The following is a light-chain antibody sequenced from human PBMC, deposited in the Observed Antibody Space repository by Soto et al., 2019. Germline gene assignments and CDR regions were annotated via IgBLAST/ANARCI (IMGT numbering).Light chain of an antibody. J-gene: IGKJ2*01. CDR2: GSS. CDR1: QSVSNNY. CDR3: QQYGSSYPYT. V-gene: IGKV3-20*01. Sequence: EVVLTQSPGTLSLSPGERATLSCRASQSVSNNYFAWYQQKPGQAPRLLIFGSSDRAAGIPGRFSGSASGTALSLTTSRLEPEAFAVYYCQQYGSSYPYTFGQGTKLEIK.